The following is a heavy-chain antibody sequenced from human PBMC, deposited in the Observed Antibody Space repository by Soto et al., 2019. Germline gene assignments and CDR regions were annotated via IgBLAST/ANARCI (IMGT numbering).Heavy chain of an antibody. CDR3: ARSSLRYFDWLQLFDP. CDR2: IYYSGST. V-gene: IGHV4-39*07. Sequence: PSETLSLTCTVSGGSISSSSYYWGWIRQPPGKGLEWIGSIYYSGSTYYNPSLKSRVTISVDTSKNQFSLKLSSVTAADTAVYYCARSSLRYFDWLQLFDPWGQGTLVTVSS. D-gene: IGHD3-9*01. J-gene: IGHJ5*02. CDR1: GGSISSSSYY.